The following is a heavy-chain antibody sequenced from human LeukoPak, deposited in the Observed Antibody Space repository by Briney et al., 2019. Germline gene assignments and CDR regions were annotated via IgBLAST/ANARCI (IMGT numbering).Heavy chain of an antibody. D-gene: IGHD3-22*01. J-gene: IGHJ5*02. CDR2: IYTSGST. CDR1: GGSISSYY. CDR3: ARDWSITMIANWFDP. Sequence: SETLSLTCTVSGGSISSYYWSWIRQPAGKGLEWIGRIYTSGSTNYNPSHKSRVTMSVDTSKNQFSLKLSSVTAADTAVYYCARDWSITMIANWFDPWGQGTLVTVSS. V-gene: IGHV4-4*07.